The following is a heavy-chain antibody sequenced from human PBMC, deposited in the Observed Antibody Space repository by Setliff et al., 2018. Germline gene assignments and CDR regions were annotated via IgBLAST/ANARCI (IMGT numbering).Heavy chain of an antibody. CDR3: ARGAWFGALTIGGWIDP. Sequence: ASVKVSCKTSGYSFTNYFIHWVRQAPGQGLEWMGVIDPSGDTTSFAQRFQGRVSLTSDTSTTTIYMELSSLGSEDTAIYYCARGAWFGALTIGGWIDPWGQGTLVTVSS. J-gene: IGHJ5*02. V-gene: IGHV1-46*01. CDR1: GYSFTNYF. D-gene: IGHD3-10*01. CDR2: IDPSGDTT.